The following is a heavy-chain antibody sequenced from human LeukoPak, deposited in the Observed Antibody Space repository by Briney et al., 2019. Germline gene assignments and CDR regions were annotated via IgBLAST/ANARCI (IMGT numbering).Heavy chain of an antibody. V-gene: IGHV4-39*01. D-gene: IGHD6-13*01. CDR2: IYYSGST. J-gene: IGHJ4*02. CDR3: ARLYSSSWIDY. CDR1: GGSISSSSYY. Sequence: SETLSLTCTVSGGSISSSSYYWGWIRQPPGKGLEWIGSIYYSGSTYYNPSLKSRVTISVDTTKNQFSLKLSSVTAADTAVYYCARLYSSSWIDYWGQGTLVTVSS.